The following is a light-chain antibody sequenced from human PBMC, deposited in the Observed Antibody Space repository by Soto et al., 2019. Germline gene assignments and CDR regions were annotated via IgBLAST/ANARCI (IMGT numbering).Light chain of an antibody. V-gene: IGKV3-20*01. CDR1: QSVSSN. J-gene: IGKJ1*01. CDR2: GAS. CDR3: QQYGSSPKT. Sequence: VMTQYTDTLSVSPGERATLSCRASQSVSSNLAWYQQKPGQAPRLLIYGASSRATGIPDRFSGSGSGTDFTLTISRLEPEDFAVYYCQQYGSSPKTFGQGSKVDI.